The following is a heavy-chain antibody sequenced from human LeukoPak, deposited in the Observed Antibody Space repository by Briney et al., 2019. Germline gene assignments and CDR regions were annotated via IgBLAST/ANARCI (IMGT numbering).Heavy chain of an antibody. CDR3: ARDYGSSGYYFDY. CDR2: IKQDGSDK. D-gene: IGHD3-22*01. J-gene: IGHJ4*02. V-gene: IGHV3-7*03. CDR1: GFTFSTSW. Sequence: GGSLRLSCAASGFTFSTSWMTWVRQAPGKGLEWVANIKQDGSDKYYMDSVKGRFTISRDNAKNSLYLQMNSLRAEDTAVYYCARDYGSSGYYFDYWGQGTLVTVSS.